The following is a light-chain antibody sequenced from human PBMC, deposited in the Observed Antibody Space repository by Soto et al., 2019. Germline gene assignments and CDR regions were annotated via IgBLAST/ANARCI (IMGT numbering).Light chain of an antibody. CDR1: QTVSSW. CDR2: KAS. J-gene: IGKJ1*01. CDR3: QHCSSYSEA. Sequence: DIPMTQSPSTLSGSLGARVTIPCRASQTVSSWLAWYQQRPGKAPKRLISKASTLESGVPSRFSGSGSGTEFTLTISSLQPDDFAAYYCQHCSSYSEAFGEGTKVDI. V-gene: IGKV1-5*03.